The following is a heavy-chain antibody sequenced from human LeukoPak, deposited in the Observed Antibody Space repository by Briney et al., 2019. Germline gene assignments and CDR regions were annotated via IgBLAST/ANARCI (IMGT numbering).Heavy chain of an antibody. Sequence: PSETLSLTCTVSGGSISSYYWSWIRQPPGKGLEWIGYIYYSGSTNYNPSLKSRVTISVDTSKNQFSLKLSSVTAADTAVYYCARQEYDFWSASAEGGFDPWGQGTLVTVSS. CDR1: GGSISSYY. CDR2: IYYSGST. CDR3: ARQEYDFWSASAEGGFDP. J-gene: IGHJ5*02. V-gene: IGHV4-59*08. D-gene: IGHD3-3*01.